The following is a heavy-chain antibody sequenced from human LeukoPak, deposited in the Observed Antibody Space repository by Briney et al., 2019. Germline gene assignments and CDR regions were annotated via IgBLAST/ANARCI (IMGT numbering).Heavy chain of an antibody. V-gene: IGHV3-23*01. CDR3: ARAGNYYDTSGYFRN. CDR2: ISVGGGST. Sequence: SGGSLRLSCAASGFTFSSYAMNWVRQAPGKGLEWVSLISVGGGSTHYADSVKGRFTISRDNSKNTVYLQMNSLRAEDTAVYYCARAGNYYDTSGYFRNWGQGTLVTVSS. D-gene: IGHD3-22*01. J-gene: IGHJ4*02. CDR1: GFTFSSYA.